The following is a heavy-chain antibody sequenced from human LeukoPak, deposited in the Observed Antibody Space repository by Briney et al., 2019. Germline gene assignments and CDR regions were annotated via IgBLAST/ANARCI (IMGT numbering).Heavy chain of an antibody. CDR3: TTRYCSSTSCSGEGWFDP. D-gene: IGHD2-2*01. CDR2: IKSKTDGGTT. J-gene: IGHJ5*02. Sequence: PGGSLRLSCAASGFTFSNAWMSWVRQAPGKGLEWVGRIKSKTDGGTTDYAAPVKGRFTISRDDSKNTLYLQMNSLTTEDTAVYYCTTRYCSSTSCSGEGWFDPWGQGTLVTVSS. V-gene: IGHV3-15*01. CDR1: GFTFSNAW.